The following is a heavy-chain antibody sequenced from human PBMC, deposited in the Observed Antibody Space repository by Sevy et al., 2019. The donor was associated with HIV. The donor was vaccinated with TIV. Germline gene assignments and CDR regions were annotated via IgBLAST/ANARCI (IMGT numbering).Heavy chain of an antibody. Sequence: ASVNVSCKASGYTFTGYYMHWMRQAPGQGLEWMGWINPDSGGPTYAPRFQGRVTLTRDTSISTAYMDLSRLKSDDTAVYYCVRDDRDGYFEYWGQGTLVTVSS. J-gene: IGHJ4*02. CDR2: INPDSGGP. V-gene: IGHV1-2*02. CDR3: VRDDRDGYFEY. CDR1: GYTFTGYY.